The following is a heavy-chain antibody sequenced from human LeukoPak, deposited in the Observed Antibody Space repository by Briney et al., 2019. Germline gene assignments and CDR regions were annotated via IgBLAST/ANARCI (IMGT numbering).Heavy chain of an antibody. CDR3: ARGNLYYYDSSGYYFKFDY. J-gene: IGHJ4*02. CDR1: GGSVSSGSYY. V-gene: IGHV4-61*01. Sequence: PSETLSLTCTVSGGSVSSGSYYWSWIRQPPGKGLEWIVYIYYSGSTNYNPSLRSRVTISVDTSKNQFSLKLSSVTAADTAVYYCARGNLYYYDSSGYYFKFDYWGQGTLVTVSS. CDR2: IYYSGST. D-gene: IGHD3-22*01.